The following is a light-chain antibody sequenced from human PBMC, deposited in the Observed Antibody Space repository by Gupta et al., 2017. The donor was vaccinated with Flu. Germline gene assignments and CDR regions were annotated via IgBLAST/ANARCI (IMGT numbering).Light chain of an antibody. CDR2: EGS. V-gene: IGLV2-23*01. J-gene: IGLJ3*02. CDR3: CSYAGSSTSWV. CDR1: SSDVGSYNL. Sequence: ALTQPASVSGSPGQSITISCTGTSSDVGSYNLVSWYQQHPGKAPKLMIYEGSKRPSGVSNRVSGSKSGNTASLTISGLQAEDEADYYCCSYAGSSTSWVFGGGTKLTVL.